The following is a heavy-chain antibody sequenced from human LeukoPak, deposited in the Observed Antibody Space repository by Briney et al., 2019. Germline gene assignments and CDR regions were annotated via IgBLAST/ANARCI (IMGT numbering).Heavy chain of an antibody. D-gene: IGHD6-13*01. V-gene: IGHV1-69*05. J-gene: IGHJ4*02. Sequence: GASVKVSCKASGGTFSIYAISWVRQAPGQGLEWMGGIIPIFGTANYAQKFQGRVTITTDESTSTAYMELSGLRSEDTAVYYCARVVTTQDEFSSSWSPNSANYYFDYWGQGTLVTVSS. CDR2: IIPIFGTA. CDR1: GGTFSIYA. CDR3: ARVVTTQDEFSSSWSPNSANYYFDY.